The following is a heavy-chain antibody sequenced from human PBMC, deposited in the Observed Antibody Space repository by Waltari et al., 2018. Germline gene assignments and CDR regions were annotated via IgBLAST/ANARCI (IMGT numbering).Heavy chain of an antibody. CDR1: GVSFSGDS. J-gene: IGHJ6*04. D-gene: IGHD1-26*01. CDR2: ISHYGST. V-gene: IGHV4-34*01. Sequence: QVQLQQWGAGLLKPSETLSLTCDVYGVSFSGDSWIWVRQSPGKGLEWIGEISHYGSTKYNPSLKSRVTISLHTSKNQFSLNLTSVTAADTAVYYCARHLGGSRGMDVWGKGTTVTVSS. CDR3: ARHLGGSRGMDV.